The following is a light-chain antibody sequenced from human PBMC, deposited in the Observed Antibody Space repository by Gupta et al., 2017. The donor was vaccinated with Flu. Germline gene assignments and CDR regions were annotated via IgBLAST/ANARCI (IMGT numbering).Light chain of an antibody. V-gene: IGKV1-5*03. CDR1: QSIRNW. CDR3: QQDDTYSRT. CDR2: KAS. J-gene: IGKJ2*01. Sequence: PSTLSASVGDRVTITCRASQSIRNWLAWYQQKPGKAPNLLIYKASRLESGVPSRFSGSGSGTEFTLTISSLQPDDFATYYCQQDDTYSRTFGQGTKLEIK.